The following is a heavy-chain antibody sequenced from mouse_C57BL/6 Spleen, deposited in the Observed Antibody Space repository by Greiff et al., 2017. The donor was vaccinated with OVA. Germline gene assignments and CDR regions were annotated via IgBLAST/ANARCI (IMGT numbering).Heavy chain of an antibody. V-gene: IGHV5-6*01. D-gene: IGHD2-4*01. Sequence: DVQLQESGGDLVKPGGSLKLSCAASGFTFSSYGMSWVRQTPDKRLEWVATISSGGSYTYYPDSVKGRFTISRDNAKNTLYLQMSSLKSEDTAMYYCARYYDYWYFDVWGTGTTVTVSS. CDR1: GFTFSSYG. CDR3: ARYYDYWYFDV. J-gene: IGHJ1*03. CDR2: ISSGGSYT.